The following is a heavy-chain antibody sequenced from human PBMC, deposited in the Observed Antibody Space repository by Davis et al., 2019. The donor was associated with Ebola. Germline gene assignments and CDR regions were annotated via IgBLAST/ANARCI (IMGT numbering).Heavy chain of an antibody. J-gene: IGHJ4*02. D-gene: IGHD6-6*01. CDR1: GYIFTSYT. CDR2: INAGNGYT. V-gene: IGHV1-3*01. CDR3: ARDIAASGTTDS. Sequence: ASVMVSCKASGYIFTSYTLHWMRQAPGQRLEWMGWINAGNGYTEYSQKSQGRVTITRDTTASTVFIEMTSLRSDDTAVYYCARDIAASGTTDSWGQGTLVTVSS.